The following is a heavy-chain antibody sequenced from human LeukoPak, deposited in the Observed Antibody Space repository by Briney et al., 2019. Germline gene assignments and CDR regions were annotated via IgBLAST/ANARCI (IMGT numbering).Heavy chain of an antibody. CDR3: ASGSNFFDS. J-gene: IGHJ4*02. D-gene: IGHD4-11*01. Sequence: ASVKVSSKASVYTFTGYYRHCVRQAPGQRGEWMGWINPNRGDTNYEQKFHGSVTMTRDTSMSTAYMDLSRLTSDDTAVYYCASGSNFFDSWGQGTLVTVSS. CDR1: VYTFTGYY. CDR2: INPNRGDT. V-gene: IGHV1-2*02.